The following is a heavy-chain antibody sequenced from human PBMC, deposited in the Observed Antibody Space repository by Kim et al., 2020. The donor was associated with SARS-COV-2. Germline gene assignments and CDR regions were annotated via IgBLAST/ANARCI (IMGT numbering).Heavy chain of an antibody. CDR1: GFTFSSYA. D-gene: IGHD3-10*01. Sequence: GGSLRLSCAASGFTFSSYAMSWVRQAPGKGLEWVSVIYSGGSSTYYADSVKGRFTISRDNSKNTLYLQMNSLRAEDTAVYYCAKARGNYYYGSGSPPDYWGQGTLVTVSS. CDR3: AKARGNYYYGSGSPPDY. V-gene: IGHV3-23*03. CDR2: IYSGGSST. J-gene: IGHJ4*02.